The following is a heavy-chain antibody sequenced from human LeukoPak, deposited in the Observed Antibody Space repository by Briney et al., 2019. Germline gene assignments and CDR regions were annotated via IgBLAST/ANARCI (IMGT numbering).Heavy chain of an antibody. J-gene: IGHJ3*02. D-gene: IGHD5-24*01. CDR1: GGTFSSYT. CDR2: VIPILNIA. Sequence: SVKVSCKASGGTFSSYTFSWVRQAPGQGLEWMGRVIPILNIATYAHKFQGRVTITADKSTSTAYMDLTSLTSEDTALYYCAREPDVDLSTFRGDAFDIWGQGTMVTVSS. CDR3: AREPDVDLSTFRGDAFDI. V-gene: IGHV1-69*04.